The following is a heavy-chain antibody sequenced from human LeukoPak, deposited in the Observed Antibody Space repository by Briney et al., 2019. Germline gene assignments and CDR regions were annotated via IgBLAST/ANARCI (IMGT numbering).Heavy chain of an antibody. V-gene: IGHV3-7*03. CDR2: IKHDGSEK. CDR1: GLTFSRHW. D-gene: IGHD3-22*01. Sequence: SGGSLRLSCAASGLTFSRHWMTWVRQAPGKGLEWVANIKHDGSEKNYVDSVKGRFTISRDNAKNSLYLQMNSLRAEDTAVYYCATPLDYYDRSDSHQGGDWGQGTLVTVSS. J-gene: IGHJ4*02. CDR3: ATPLDYYDRSDSHQGGD.